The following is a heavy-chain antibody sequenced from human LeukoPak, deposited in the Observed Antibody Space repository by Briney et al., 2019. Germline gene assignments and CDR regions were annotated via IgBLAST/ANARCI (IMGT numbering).Heavy chain of an antibody. D-gene: IGHD3-10*01. CDR2: ISHDGGNK. Sequence: GVSLRLSCVASGFGFSQFPVHWVRQAPGKRLEGVAFISHDGGNKKYGDSVKGRFTISRDNSKNTVYLQMNSLRPEDTALYYCARDKSYFGSGNYHFFDSWGQGALVIVSS. CDR1: GFGFSQFP. J-gene: IGHJ4*02. CDR3: ARDKSYFGSGNYHFFDS. V-gene: IGHV3-30*03.